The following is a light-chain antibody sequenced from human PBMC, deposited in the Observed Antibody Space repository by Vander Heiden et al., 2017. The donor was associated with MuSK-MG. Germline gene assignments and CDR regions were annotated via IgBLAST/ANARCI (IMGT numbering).Light chain of an antibody. V-gene: IGLV2-14*01. J-gene: IGLJ1*01. CDR2: HVT. CDR3: SSYTSSTTPV. CDR1: SGDVGAFNF. Sequence: QSALTQPASVSGSPGQSITISCTATSGDVGAFNFVSWFQQHPGKAPKLIIYHVTTRPSGVSDRFSGSKSGNTASLTISGLQSEDEADYYCSSYTSSTTPVFGTGTRVT.